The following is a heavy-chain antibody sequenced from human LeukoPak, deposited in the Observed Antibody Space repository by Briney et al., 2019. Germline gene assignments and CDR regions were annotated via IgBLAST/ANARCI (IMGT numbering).Heavy chain of an antibody. Sequence: SETLSLTCTVSGGSISSYYWSWIRPPPGKGLEWIGHIYYSGSTNYNPSLKSRVTISVDTSKNQFSLKLSSVTAADTAVYYCARGGYSSSWSRQNWFDPWGQGTLVTVSS. D-gene: IGHD6-13*01. CDR3: ARGGYSSSWSRQNWFDP. CDR1: GGSISSYY. CDR2: IYYSGST. J-gene: IGHJ5*02. V-gene: IGHV4-59*01.